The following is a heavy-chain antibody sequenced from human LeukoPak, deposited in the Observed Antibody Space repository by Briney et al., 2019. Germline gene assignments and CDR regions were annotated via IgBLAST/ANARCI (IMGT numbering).Heavy chain of an antibody. V-gene: IGHV4-34*01. D-gene: IGHD6-19*01. J-gene: IGHJ4*02. CDR1: GGSFSGYY. CDR3: ARGKQWLVRRFFDY. Sequence: PSETLSLTCAVYGGSFSGYYWNWIRQPPGKGLEWIGEINHSGSTNYNPSLKSRVTISVDTSKNQFSLKLSSVTAADTAVYYCARGKQWLVRRFFDYWGQGTLVTVSS. CDR2: INHSGST.